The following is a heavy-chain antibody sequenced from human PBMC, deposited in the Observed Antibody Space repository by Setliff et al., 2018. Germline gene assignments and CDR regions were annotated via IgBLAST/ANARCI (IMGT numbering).Heavy chain of an antibody. CDR3: ARQYYNYIWGSSDYYYYMDV. CDR2: LFHSGST. Sequence: SETLSLTCDVSGYSISSGYYWGWVRQPPGKGLEWIGSLFHSGSTYFNPSLKSRVTISVDTSKNQFSLKLSSVTAADTAVYYCARQYYNYIWGSSDYYYYMDVWGKGTTVTVSS. D-gene: IGHD3-16*01. CDR1: GYSISSGYY. J-gene: IGHJ6*03. V-gene: IGHV4-38-2*01.